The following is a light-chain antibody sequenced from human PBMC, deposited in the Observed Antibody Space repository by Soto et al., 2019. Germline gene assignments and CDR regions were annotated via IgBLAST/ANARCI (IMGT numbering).Light chain of an antibody. J-gene: IGLJ2*01. CDR2: GGS. CDR1: SGSIASNY. V-gene: IGLV6-57*04. CDR3: QSYDSSNYVI. Sequence: NFMLTQPHSVSESPGKTVTISCTRSSGSIASNYVQWYQQRPGSAPTTVIFGGSQRPSGVSDQFSASIDSSSNSASLTISGLQTEDEADYYCQSYDSSNYVIFGGGTKLTVL.